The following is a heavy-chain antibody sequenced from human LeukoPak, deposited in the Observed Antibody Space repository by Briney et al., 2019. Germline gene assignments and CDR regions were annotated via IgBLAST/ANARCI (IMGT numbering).Heavy chain of an antibody. J-gene: IGHJ4*02. V-gene: IGHV1-18*01. CDR1: GYTFTSYG. D-gene: IGHD5-18*01. CDR3: ARHWIRGGYSYGYGWDDQ. Sequence: ASVKVSCKASGYTFTSYGISWVRQAPGQGLEWMGWISPYNGDTNYAQKFQGRVTMTTDTSTSTVYMELRSLRSDDTAVYYCARHWIRGGYSYGYGWDDQWGQGTLVTVSS. CDR2: ISPYNGDT.